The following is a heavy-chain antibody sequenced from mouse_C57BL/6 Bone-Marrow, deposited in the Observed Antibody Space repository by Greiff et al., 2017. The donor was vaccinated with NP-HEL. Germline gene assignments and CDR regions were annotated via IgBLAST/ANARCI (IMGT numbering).Heavy chain of an antibody. CDR2: IHPRSGNT. V-gene: IGHV1-81*01. D-gene: IGHD1-1*01. Sequence: QVQLKQPGAELARPGASVKLSCKASGYTFTSYGIRWVKQRTGQGLEWIGEIHPRSGNTYYNEKFKGKATLTADKSSSTAYMELRSLTSEDSAVYFCAPYSSLYAMDYWGQGTSVTVSS. J-gene: IGHJ4*01. CDR1: GYTFTSYG. CDR3: APYSSLYAMDY.